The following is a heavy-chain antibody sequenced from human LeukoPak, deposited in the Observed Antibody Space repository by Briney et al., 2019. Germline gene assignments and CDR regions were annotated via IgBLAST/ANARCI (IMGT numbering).Heavy chain of an antibody. CDR2: ISAYNGNT. J-gene: IGHJ4*02. Sequence: ASMNDCGRTSGYTFTSDGSMRVQQPPGKFFICIGWISAYNGNTNYAQKLQGRVTMTTDASTSTAYVELRSLRSDCTAVDYCARERMTTVTRGLDYWGQGTLVTVSS. V-gene: IGHV1-18*01. CDR3: ARERMTTVTRGLDY. CDR1: GYTFTSDG. D-gene: IGHD4-17*01.